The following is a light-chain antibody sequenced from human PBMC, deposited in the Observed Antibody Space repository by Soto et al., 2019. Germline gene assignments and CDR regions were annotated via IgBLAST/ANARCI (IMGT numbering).Light chain of an antibody. CDR2: DAS. CDR3: QQYDNLPPYT. J-gene: IGKJ2*01. V-gene: IGKV3-15*01. CDR1: QSVSSN. Sequence: EIVMTQSPATLSVSPGERATLSCRASQSVSSNLAWYQQKPGQAPRLLIYDASTRASGIPARLRGSGSGTEFTLTISSLQSEDFAVYYCQQYDNLPPYTFGQRTKLEIK.